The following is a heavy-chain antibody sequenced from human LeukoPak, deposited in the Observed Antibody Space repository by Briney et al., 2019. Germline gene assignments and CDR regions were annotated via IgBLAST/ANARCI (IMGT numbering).Heavy chain of an antibody. J-gene: IGHJ4*02. Sequence: GGSLRLSCVTSGFTFSNHEMNWVRQAPGKGLEWVAYTSRGGSDISYADSAKGRFTISSDIASNTLYLQMNSLRVEDTAVYFCVRARLIRLENFFDYWGRGTLVTVSS. V-gene: IGHV3-48*03. D-gene: IGHD2-21*01. CDR2: TSRGGSDI. CDR1: GFTFSNHE. CDR3: VRARLIRLENFFDY.